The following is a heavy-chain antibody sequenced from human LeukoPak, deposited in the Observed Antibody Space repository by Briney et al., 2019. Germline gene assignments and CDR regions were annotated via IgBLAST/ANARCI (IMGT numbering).Heavy chain of an antibody. CDR1: GGTFSSYA. D-gene: IGHD3-10*01. CDR3: ARAEWFGEPITYYYFDY. J-gene: IGHJ4*02. Sequence: GASVKVSCKASGGTFSSYAISWVRQAPGQGLEWMGWMNPNSGNTGYAQKFQGRVTMTRNTSISTAYMELSSLRSEDTAVYYCARAEWFGEPITYYYFDYWGQGTLVTVSS. V-gene: IGHV1-8*02. CDR2: MNPNSGNT.